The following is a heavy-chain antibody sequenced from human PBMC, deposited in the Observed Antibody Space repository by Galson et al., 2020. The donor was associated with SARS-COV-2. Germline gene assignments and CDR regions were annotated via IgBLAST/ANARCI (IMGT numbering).Heavy chain of an antibody. D-gene: IGHD1-26*01. CDR3: TTGGWELFGQLF. Sequence: QAGGSLRLSCAASGFTFSGSTIHWVRQASGKGLEWVGRIKKKAENFATAYAASVKGRFTVSRDDSKNTAYLQMNSLKSDDTAVYYCTTGGWELFGQLFWGQGSLVTVSS. CDR1: GFTFSGST. J-gene: IGHJ4*02. V-gene: IGHV3-73*01. CDR2: IKKKAENFAT.